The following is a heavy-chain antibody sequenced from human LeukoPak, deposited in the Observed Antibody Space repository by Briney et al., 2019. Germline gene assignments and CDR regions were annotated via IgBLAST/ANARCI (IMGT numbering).Heavy chain of an antibody. Sequence: ASVKVFCKASGGTFSSYAISWVRQAPGQGLEWMGGIIPIFGTANYAQKFQGRVTITADKSTSTAYMELSSLRSEDTAVYYCARDIVGATRFVYWGQGTLVTVSS. V-gene: IGHV1-69*06. D-gene: IGHD1-26*01. CDR1: GGTFSSYA. J-gene: IGHJ4*02. CDR2: IIPIFGTA. CDR3: ARDIVGATRFVY.